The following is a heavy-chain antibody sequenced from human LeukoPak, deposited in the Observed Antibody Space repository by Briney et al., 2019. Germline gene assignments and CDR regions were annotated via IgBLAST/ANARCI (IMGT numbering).Heavy chain of an antibody. D-gene: IGHD2-2*01. V-gene: IGHV5-51*01. CDR3: ARLVVVPAAMDY. CDR2: IYPGDCDT. Sequence: GESLKISCRGSGYSFTSYCIGWVRQMPGKGLEWRVIIYPGDCDTRYSPSFQGQVTISADKSISHAFLQWSSLNASDTAMYYCARLVVVPAAMDYWGQGTLVTVSS. CDR1: GYSFTSYC. J-gene: IGHJ4*02.